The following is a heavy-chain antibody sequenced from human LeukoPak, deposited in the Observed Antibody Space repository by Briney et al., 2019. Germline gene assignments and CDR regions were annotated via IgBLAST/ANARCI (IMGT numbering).Heavy chain of an antibody. Sequence: SVKVSCKASGGTFSSYAISWVRQAPGQGLEWMGRIIPIFGTANYAQKFQGRVTITADKSTSTAYMELSSLRSEDTAVYYCARGKYSSSSHYYYYYYMDVWGKGTTVTVSS. CDR3: ARGKYSSSSHYYYYYYMDV. CDR2: IIPIFGTA. J-gene: IGHJ6*03. V-gene: IGHV1-69*06. CDR1: GGTFSSYA. D-gene: IGHD6-6*01.